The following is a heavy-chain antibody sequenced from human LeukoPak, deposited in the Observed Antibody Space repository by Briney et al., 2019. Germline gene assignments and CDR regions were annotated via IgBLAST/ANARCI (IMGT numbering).Heavy chain of an antibody. CDR3: ARGLVATIRNWSDP. J-gene: IGHJ5*02. V-gene: IGHV4-30-4*01. D-gene: IGHD5-12*01. CDR2: IYYSGST. Sequence: SQTLSLTCTVSGGSISSGDYYWSWIRQPPGKGLEWIGYIYYSGSTYYNPSLKSRVTISVDTSKNQFSLKLSSVTAADTAVYYCARGLVATIRNWSDPWGQGTLVTVSS. CDR1: GGSISSGDYY.